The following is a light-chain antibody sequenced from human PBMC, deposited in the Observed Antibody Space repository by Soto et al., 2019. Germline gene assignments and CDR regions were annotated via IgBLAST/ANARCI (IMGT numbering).Light chain of an antibody. CDR3: QQYGRSPT. CDR1: QSVSSNY. CDR2: DVS. J-gene: IGKJ1*01. Sequence: EIVLTQSPGTLSLSPGERATLSCRSSQSVSSNYFAWYQQKPAQAPRLVIYDVSGRATGIPDRFSGSGSGTDFTLSISRLEPEDFAVYYCQQYGRSPTFGQGTKVEIK. V-gene: IGKV3-20*01.